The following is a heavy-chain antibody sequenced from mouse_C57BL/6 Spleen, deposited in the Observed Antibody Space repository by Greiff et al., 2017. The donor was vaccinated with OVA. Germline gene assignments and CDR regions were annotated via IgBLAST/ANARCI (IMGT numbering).Heavy chain of an antibody. V-gene: IGHV1-82*01. CDR2: IYPGDGDT. J-gene: IGHJ3*01. Sequence: VQLQESGPELVKPGASVKISCKASGYAFSSSWMNWVKQRPGKGLEWIGRIYPGDGDTNYNGKFKGKATLTADKSSSTAYMQLSSLTSEDSAVYFCARGITTVQGFAYWGQGTLVTVSA. CDR3: ARGITTVQGFAY. D-gene: IGHD1-1*01. CDR1: GYAFSSSW.